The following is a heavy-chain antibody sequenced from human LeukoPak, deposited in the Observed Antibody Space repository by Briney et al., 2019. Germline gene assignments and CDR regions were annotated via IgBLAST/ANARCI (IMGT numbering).Heavy chain of an antibody. J-gene: IGHJ4*02. CDR2: IYQSGST. Sequence: SETLSLTCAVSGYSISSGYYWGWLRHPPGKGLEWIGRIYQSGSTYYNPALRSRVTISVDTSKNQFSLKLRSGTAADTAVYYCARQSFISYGPYFDYWGQGTLVTVPS. CDR1: GYSISSGYY. CDR3: ARQSFISYGPYFDY. V-gene: IGHV4-38-2*01. D-gene: IGHD4-17*01.